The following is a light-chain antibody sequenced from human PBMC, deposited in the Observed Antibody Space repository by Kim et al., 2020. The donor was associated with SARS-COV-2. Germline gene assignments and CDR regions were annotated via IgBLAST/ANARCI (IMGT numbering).Light chain of an antibody. V-gene: IGLV3-21*04. J-gene: IGLJ1*01. CDR2: YDS. CDR3: LVWDVSSDHYV. Sequence: SYELTQPPSVSVAPGKTATIPCGGHNIESKSVSWYQQRPGQAPAVVMYYDSDRPSGVPERFSGSNSGDTATLTISGVEAGDEADYYCLVWDVSSDHYVFGTGTKVTVI. CDR1: NIESKS.